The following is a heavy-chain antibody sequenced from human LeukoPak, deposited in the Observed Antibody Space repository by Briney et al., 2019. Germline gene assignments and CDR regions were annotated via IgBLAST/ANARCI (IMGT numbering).Heavy chain of an antibody. J-gene: IGHJ4*02. CDR3: ARRFYVSGSYYKSPFDC. D-gene: IGHD3-10*01. Sequence: PSETLSLTCTVSGGTISSYYWSWIRQPPGKGLEWIGYIYYSGSTNYNASLKSRVSISVDTSKNQFSLRLSSVTAADTAVYYCARRFYVSGSYYKSPFDCWGQGTLVTVSS. CDR2: IYYSGST. CDR1: GGTISSYY. V-gene: IGHV4-59*01.